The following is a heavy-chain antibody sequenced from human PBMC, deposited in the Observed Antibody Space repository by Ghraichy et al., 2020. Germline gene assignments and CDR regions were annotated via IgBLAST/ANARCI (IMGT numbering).Heavy chain of an antibody. Sequence: GGSLRLSCATSEFIFSSFVMHWVRQAPGKGLEWVAFVYYDGNEKHYGDSVKGRFTISRDKPKNALYLQMNSLRPEDTAVYYCAKEENGAFDYWGQGTLVTVSS. V-gene: IGHV3-30*02. J-gene: IGHJ4*02. D-gene: IGHD2-8*01. CDR1: EFIFSSFV. CDR3: AKEENGAFDY. CDR2: VYYDGNEK.